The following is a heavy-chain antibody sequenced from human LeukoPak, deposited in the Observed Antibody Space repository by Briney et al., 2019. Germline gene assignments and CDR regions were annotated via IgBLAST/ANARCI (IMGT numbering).Heavy chain of an antibody. V-gene: IGHV4-39*07. Sequence: SETLSLTCTVSGGSIRRADFYWGWIRQSPGKGLEWIGSIYHSGSTYYNPSLQSRVTKSVDTTKNQFSLKLSSVTAADTVVYYCARGAYYFDYWGQGTLVTVSS. CDR3: ARGAYYFDY. J-gene: IGHJ4*02. CDR2: IYHSGST. CDR1: GGSIRRADFY.